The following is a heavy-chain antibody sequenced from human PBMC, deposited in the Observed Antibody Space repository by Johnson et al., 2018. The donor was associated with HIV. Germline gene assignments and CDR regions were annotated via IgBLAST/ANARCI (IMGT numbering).Heavy chain of an antibody. CDR3: ARARARVTFDI. J-gene: IGHJ3*02. CDR2: ISYDGGNK. D-gene: IGHD2-21*01. Sequence: QVQLVESGGGVVQPGRSLRLSCAASGFTFSSYAMHWVRQAPGKGLEWVAVISYDGGNKYYADSVKGRFTISRDNSKNTLYLQMNSLRAEDTAVYYCARARARVTFDIWGQGTMVTVSS. CDR1: GFTFSSYA. V-gene: IGHV3-30*14.